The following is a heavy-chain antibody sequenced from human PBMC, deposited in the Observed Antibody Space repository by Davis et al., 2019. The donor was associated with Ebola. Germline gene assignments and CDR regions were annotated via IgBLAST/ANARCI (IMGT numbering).Heavy chain of an antibody. CDR2: IIPIFGTA. V-gene: IGHV1-69*06. CDR1: GGTFSSYA. D-gene: IGHD5-24*01. J-gene: IGHJ6*02. CDR3: ARVAPDGPYYGMDV. Sequence: SVKVSCKASGGTFSSYAISWVRQAPGQGLEWMGGIIPIFGTANYAQKFQGRVTITADKSTSTAYMELSSLRSEDTAVYYCARVAPDGPYYGMDVWGQGTTVTVSS.